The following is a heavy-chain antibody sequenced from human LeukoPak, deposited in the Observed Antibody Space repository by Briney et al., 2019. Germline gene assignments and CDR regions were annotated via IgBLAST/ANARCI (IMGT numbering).Heavy chain of an antibody. Sequence: GGSLRLSCAASGFTFSSYSMNWVRQAPGKGLEWVSSISSSSSYIYYADSVKGRFTISRDNAKNSLYLRMNSLRAEDTAVYYCARYSSWYRGPFDYWGQGTLVTVSS. CDR3: ARYSSWYRGPFDY. CDR1: GFTFSSYS. D-gene: IGHD6-13*01. J-gene: IGHJ4*02. CDR2: ISSSSSYI. V-gene: IGHV3-21*01.